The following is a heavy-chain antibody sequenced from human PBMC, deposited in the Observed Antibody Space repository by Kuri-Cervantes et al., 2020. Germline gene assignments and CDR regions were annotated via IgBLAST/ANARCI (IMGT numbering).Heavy chain of an antibody. Sequence: GESLKISCAASGFTFSTYEMNWVRQAPGKGLEWVSYISSNTIYYADSVKGRFTISRDNAKNSLYLQMNSLRAEDTAVYYCAREGSIVVVVAAPDAFDIWGQGTMVTVSS. CDR3: AREGSIVVVVAAPDAFDI. CDR2: ISSNTI. CDR1: GFTFSTYE. D-gene: IGHD2-15*01. V-gene: IGHV3-48*03. J-gene: IGHJ3*02.